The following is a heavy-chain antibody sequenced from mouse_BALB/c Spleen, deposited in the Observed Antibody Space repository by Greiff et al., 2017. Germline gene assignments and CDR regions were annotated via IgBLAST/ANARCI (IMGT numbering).Heavy chain of an antibody. V-gene: IGHV5-4*02. CDR1: GFTFSDYY. CDR2: ISDGGSYT. Sequence: EVHLVESGGGLVKPGGSLKLSCAASGFTFSDYYMYWVRQTPEKRLEWVATISDGGSYTYYPDSVKGRFTISRDNAKNNLYLQMSSLKSEDTAMYYCAREGFAYWGQGTLVTVSA. J-gene: IGHJ3*01. CDR3: AREGFAY.